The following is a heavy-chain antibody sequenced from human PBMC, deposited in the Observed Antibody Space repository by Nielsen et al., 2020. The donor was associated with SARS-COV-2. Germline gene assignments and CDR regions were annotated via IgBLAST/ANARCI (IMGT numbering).Heavy chain of an antibody. CDR1: GFTFSSYW. CDR2: IKQDGSEK. J-gene: IGHJ4*02. V-gene: IGHV3-7*05. D-gene: IGHD3-3*01. CDR3: ATEKEWPNDLDY. Sequence: GESLKISCAASGFTFSSYWMSWVRQAPGKGLEWVANIKQDGSEKYYVDSVKGRFTISRDNAKNSLYLQMNSLRAEDTAVYYCATEKEWPNDLDYWGQGTLVTVSS.